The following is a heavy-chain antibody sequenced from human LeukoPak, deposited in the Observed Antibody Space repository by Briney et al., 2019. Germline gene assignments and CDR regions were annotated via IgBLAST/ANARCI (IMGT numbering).Heavy chain of an antibody. J-gene: IGHJ4*02. CDR2: LSGSGSNT. Sequence: GVTLRLSCAASGFTFSSYAMSWVRQAPGKGLEWVSALSGSGSNTYYPDSVKGRFTISRDNSRNTLYLQLNSLRAEDTALYYCAKENGWYAFDYWGQGTLVTVSS. D-gene: IGHD6-19*01. CDR1: GFTFSSYA. CDR3: AKENGWYAFDY. V-gene: IGHV3-23*01.